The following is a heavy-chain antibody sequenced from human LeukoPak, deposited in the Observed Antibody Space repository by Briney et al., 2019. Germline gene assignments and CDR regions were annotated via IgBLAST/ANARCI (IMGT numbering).Heavy chain of an antibody. CDR3: AKDPVAGAPTYYFDN. CDR2: LRYDGKNQ. J-gene: IGHJ4*02. Sequence: TGGSLRLACVASGFTFNTYGMNWVRQAPGKGLEWVSFLRYDGKNQYYADSVKGRFTISRGNPNNTVYLQMNSLRPEDTAVYYCAKDPVAGAPTYYFDNWGQGTRVTVSS. D-gene: IGHD6-19*01. CDR1: GFTFNTYG. V-gene: IGHV3-30*02.